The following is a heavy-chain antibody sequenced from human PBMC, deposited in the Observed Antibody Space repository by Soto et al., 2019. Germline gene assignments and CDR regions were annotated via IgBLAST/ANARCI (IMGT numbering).Heavy chain of an antibody. Sequence: QITLKESGPTLVKPTQTLTLTCTFSGFSLSTSGVGVGWIRQPPGKALEWLALIYWDDEKPYSPSLKSRLTVTKDTSKNPVVLTMTNMDPVDTATYYCARELWSALDYWGQGILVTVSS. D-gene: IGHD3-10*01. CDR2: IYWDDEK. CDR3: ARELWSALDY. V-gene: IGHV2-5*02. CDR1: GFSLSTSGVG. J-gene: IGHJ4*02.